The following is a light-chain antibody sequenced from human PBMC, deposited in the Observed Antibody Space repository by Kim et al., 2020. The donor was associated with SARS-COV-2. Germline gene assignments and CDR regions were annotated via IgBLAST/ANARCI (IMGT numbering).Light chain of an antibody. CDR1: QSVLYSSNNKNF. CDR3: QQYYSTPLT. CDR2: WAS. V-gene: IGKV4-1*01. Sequence: ATINCKSSQSVLYSSNNKNFLAWYQQKPGQPPKLLIYWASTRESGVPDRFSGSGSGTDFTLTISSLQAEDVAVYYCQQYYSTPLTFGGGTKVDIK. J-gene: IGKJ4*01.